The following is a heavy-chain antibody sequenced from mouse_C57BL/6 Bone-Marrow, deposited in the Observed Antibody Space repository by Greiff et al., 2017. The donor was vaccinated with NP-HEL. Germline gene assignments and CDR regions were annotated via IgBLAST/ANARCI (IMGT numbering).Heavy chain of an antibody. J-gene: IGHJ3*01. CDR1: GFTFSDYG. CDR3: ARRDDSAWFAY. CDR2: ISSGSSTI. V-gene: IGHV5-17*01. D-gene: IGHD2-12*01. Sequence: DVKLVESGGGLVKPGGSLKLSCAASGFTFSDYGMHWVRQAPEKGLEWVAYISSGSSTIYYADTVKGRFTISRDNAKNTLFLQMTSLRSEDTAMYYCARRDDSAWFAYWGQGTLVTVSA.